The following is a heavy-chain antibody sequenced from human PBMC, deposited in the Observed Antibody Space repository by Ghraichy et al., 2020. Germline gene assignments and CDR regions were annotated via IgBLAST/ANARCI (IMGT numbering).Heavy chain of an antibody. CDR3: AKDPRNSIVGAAVDY. CDR1: GFTFSSFA. J-gene: IGHJ4*02. Sequence: GGSLRLSCAASGFTFSSFAMTWVRQAPGKGLEWVAATGDSSDNKYYADSVKGRFTISRDNSKNTLFLQMNSLRAEDTAIYYCAKDPRNSIVGAAVDYWGQGTLVTVSS. D-gene: IGHD1-26*01. CDR2: TGDSSDNK. V-gene: IGHV3-23*01.